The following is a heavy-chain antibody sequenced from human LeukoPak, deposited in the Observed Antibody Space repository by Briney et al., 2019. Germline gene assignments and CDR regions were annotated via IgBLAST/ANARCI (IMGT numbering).Heavy chain of an antibody. CDR1: GFTFSSYS. Sequence: VKPGGSLRLSCAAWGFTFSSYSMNWVRQAPGKGLEWVSSISSSSRYIYYADSVKGRFTISRDNSKNTLYLQMNSLRAEDTAVYYCAKESQYEWDFDWFGGWYYFDYWGQGTLVTVSS. V-gene: IGHV3-21*04. D-gene: IGHD3-9*01. CDR2: ISSSSRYI. CDR3: AKESQYEWDFDWFGGWYYFDY. J-gene: IGHJ4*02.